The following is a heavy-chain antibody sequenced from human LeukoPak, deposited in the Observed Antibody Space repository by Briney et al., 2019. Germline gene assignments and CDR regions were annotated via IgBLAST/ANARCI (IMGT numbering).Heavy chain of an antibody. D-gene: IGHD6-19*01. V-gene: IGHV3-48*03. J-gene: IGHJ6*03. CDR2: ISSSGSTI. CDR1: GFTFDDYA. Sequence: GGSLRLSCAASGFTFDDYAMHWVRQAPGKGLEWVSYISSSGSTIYYADSVKGRFTISRDNAKNSLYLQMNSLRAEDTAVYYCARVRPAVAGTHYMDVWGKGTTVTISS. CDR3: ARVRPAVAGTHYMDV.